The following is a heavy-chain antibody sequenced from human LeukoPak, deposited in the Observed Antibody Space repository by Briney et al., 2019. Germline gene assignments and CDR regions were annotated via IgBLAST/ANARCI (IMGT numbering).Heavy chain of an antibody. J-gene: IGHJ4*02. CDR2: INHSGST. V-gene: IGHV4-34*01. Sequence: PSETLSLTCAVYGGSFSGYYWSWIRQPPGKGLEWIGEINHSGSTNYNPSLKSRVTISVDTSKNQFSLKLSSVTAADTAVYYCARRPGYCGSTSCSNDFDYWGQGTLVTVSS. CDR1: GGSFSGYY. D-gene: IGHD2-2*03. CDR3: ARRPGYCGSTSCSNDFDY.